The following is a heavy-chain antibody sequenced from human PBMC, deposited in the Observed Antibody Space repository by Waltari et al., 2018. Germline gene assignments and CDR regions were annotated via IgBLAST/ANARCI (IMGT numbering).Heavy chain of an antibody. CDR3: AKEESPNDY. CDR1: GFTFSNSA. Sequence: EVQLLESGGGLVQPGGSLRLSCAVSGFTFSNSAMTWVRQAPGKGLVWVSSINIRGTSTFYADSVKGRFTISRDNSKNTLYLQMNSLRAEDTAIYYCAKEESPNDYWGQGTLVTVSS. CDR2: INIRGTST. J-gene: IGHJ4*02. V-gene: IGHV3-23*01.